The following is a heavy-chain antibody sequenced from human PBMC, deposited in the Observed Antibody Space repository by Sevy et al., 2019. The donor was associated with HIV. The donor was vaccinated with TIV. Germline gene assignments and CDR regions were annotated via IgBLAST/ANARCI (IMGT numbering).Heavy chain of an antibody. Sequence: GGSLRLSCAASGFTFSSYWMSWVRQAPGKGLEWVANIRQDGSEKYYVDSVKGRFTISRDNAKNSLYLQMNSLRAEDTAVYYCARDNAPYSSSWNTYYYYGMDVWGQGTTVTVSS. D-gene: IGHD6-13*01. V-gene: IGHV3-7*03. CDR1: GFTFSSYW. CDR2: IRQDGSEK. J-gene: IGHJ6*02. CDR3: ARDNAPYSSSWNTYYYYGMDV.